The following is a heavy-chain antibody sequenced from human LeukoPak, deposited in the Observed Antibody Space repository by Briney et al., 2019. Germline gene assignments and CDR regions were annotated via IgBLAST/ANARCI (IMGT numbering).Heavy chain of an antibody. CDR1: GGSISSSSYY. CDR3: ARRAMDYYYYGMDV. D-gene: IGHD5-18*01. CDR2: IYYSGRT. Sequence: SETLSLTCTVSGGSISSSSYYWGWIREPPGKGLEWIGSIYYSGRTYYNPSLKSRVTISVDTSKHQFSLKLSSVTAADTAVYYCARRAMDYYYYGMDVWGQGTTVTVSS. V-gene: IGHV4-39*01. J-gene: IGHJ6*02.